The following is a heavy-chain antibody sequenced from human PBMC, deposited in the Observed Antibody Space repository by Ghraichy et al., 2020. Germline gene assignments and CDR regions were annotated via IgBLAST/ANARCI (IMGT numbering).Heavy chain of an antibody. D-gene: IGHD2-2*02. V-gene: IGHV4-39*01. CDR3: ARHKGACYTTGCYRDWFDP. J-gene: IGHJ5*02. CDR1: GDSISRSTYY. CDR2: ISSTGTT. Sequence: SETLSLTCTVSGDSISRSTYYWGWIRQPPGKGLEWIGSISSTGTTDDNPSLKSRLTLSVDTTKNQFSLKLSSVTAADTAVYYCARHKGACYTTGCYRDWFDPWGQGTQVTASS.